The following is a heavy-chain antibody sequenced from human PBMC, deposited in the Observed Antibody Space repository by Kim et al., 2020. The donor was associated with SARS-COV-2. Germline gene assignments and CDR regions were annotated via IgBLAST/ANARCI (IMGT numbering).Heavy chain of an antibody. J-gene: IGHJ6*02. Sequence: GESLKISCKGSGYSFTSYWIGWVRQMPGKGLEWMGIIYPGDSDTRYSPSFQGQVTISADKSISTAYLQWSSLEASDTAMYYCARRSGSPGYGMDVWGQGTTVTVSS. CDR3: ARRSGSPGYGMDV. D-gene: IGHD6-25*01. V-gene: IGHV5-51*01. CDR1: GYSFTSYW. CDR2: IYPGDSDT.